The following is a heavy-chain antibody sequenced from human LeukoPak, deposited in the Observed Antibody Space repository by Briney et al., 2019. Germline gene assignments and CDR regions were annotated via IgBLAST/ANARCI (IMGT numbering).Heavy chain of an antibody. CDR3: AGVTPEGWYFDL. D-gene: IGHD1-14*01. Sequence: PSETLSLTCTVSGGSISSGGYYWSWIRQHPGKGLEWIGYIYYSGSTYYNPSLKSRVTISVDTSKNQFSLKLSSVTAADTAVYYRAGVTPEGWYFDLWGRGTLVTVSS. CDR2: IYYSGST. J-gene: IGHJ2*01. V-gene: IGHV4-31*03. CDR1: GGSISSGGYY.